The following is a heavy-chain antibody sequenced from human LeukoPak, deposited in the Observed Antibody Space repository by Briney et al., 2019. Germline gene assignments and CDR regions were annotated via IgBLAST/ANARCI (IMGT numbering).Heavy chain of an antibody. CDR2: IYSGGST. Sequence: GGSLRLSCAASGFTVSSNHMSWVRQAPGKGLEWVSVIYSGGSTYYADSVKGRFTISRDNSKNTLYLQMNSLRAEDTAVYYCARATVTTPNFDSWGQGTLVTVSS. D-gene: IGHD4-11*01. CDR1: GFTVSSNH. J-gene: IGHJ4*02. CDR3: ARATVTTPNFDS. V-gene: IGHV3-53*01.